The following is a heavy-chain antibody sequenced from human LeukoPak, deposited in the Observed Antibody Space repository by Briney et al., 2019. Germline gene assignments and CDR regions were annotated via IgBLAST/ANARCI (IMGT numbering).Heavy chain of an antibody. Sequence: AVKVSCKASGYTFTSYGISWVRQAPGQGLEWMGWISAYNGNTNYAQKLQGRATMTTDTSTSTAYLELRSMRSEDTAVYYCARSCCLAAKLNWFAPWGQGTLVTVSS. J-gene: IGHJ5*02. D-gene: IGHD2-15*01. CDR3: ARSCCLAAKLNWFAP. CDR2: ISAYNGNT. CDR1: GYTFTSYG. V-gene: IGHV1-18*01.